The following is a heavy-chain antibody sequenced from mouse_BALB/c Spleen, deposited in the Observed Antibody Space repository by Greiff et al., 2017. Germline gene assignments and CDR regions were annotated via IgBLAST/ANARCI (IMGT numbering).Heavy chain of an antibody. J-gene: IGHJ2*01. Sequence: EVQVVESGGGLVQPGGSLKLSCAASGFTFSSYTMSWVRQTPEKRLEWVAYISNGGGSTYYPDTVKGRFTISRDNAKNTLYLQMSSLKSEDTAMYYCARHRAYYYGSSRYYFDYWGQGTTLTVSS. V-gene: IGHV5-12-2*01. CDR3: ARHRAYYYGSSRYYFDY. D-gene: IGHD1-1*01. CDR1: GFTFSSYT. CDR2: ISNGGGST.